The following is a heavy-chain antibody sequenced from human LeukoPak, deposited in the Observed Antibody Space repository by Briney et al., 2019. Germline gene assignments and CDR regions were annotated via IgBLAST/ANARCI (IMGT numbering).Heavy chain of an antibody. V-gene: IGHV3-21*01. Sequence: GGSLRLSCAASGFTFSSYSMNWVRQAPGKGLEWVSSISSSSSYIYYADSVKGRFTISRDTSKNTLYLQMNSLRAEDTAVYYCARGHSSSWYYFDYWGQGTLVTVSS. CDR3: ARGHSSSWYYFDY. CDR1: GFTFSSYS. CDR2: ISSSSSYI. D-gene: IGHD6-13*01. J-gene: IGHJ4*02.